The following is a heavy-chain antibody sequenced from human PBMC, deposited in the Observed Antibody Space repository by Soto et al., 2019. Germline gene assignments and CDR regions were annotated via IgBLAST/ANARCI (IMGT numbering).Heavy chain of an antibody. D-gene: IGHD3-22*01. J-gene: IGHJ3*02. CDR3: ARDRVDYYDSSGYYYRSFAFDI. V-gene: IGHV3-21*01. CDR1: GFTFSSYS. CDR2: ISSSSSYI. Sequence: EVQLVESGGGLVKPGGSLRLSCAASGFTFSSYSMNWVRQAPGKGLEWVSSISSSSSYIYYADSVKGRFTISRDNAKNSLYLQMNSLRAEDTAVYYCARDRVDYYDSSGYYYRSFAFDIWGQGTMVTVSS.